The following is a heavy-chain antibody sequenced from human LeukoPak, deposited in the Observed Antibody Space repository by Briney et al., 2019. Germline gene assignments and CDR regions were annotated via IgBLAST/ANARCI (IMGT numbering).Heavy chain of an antibody. Sequence: PGGSLRLSCAASGFTFSSYGMHWVRQAPGKGLEWVAFIHYDGSNKYYADSVKGRFTISRDNSKNMLYLQMNSLRAEDPAVYYCAKEGTVGVVFDYWGQGTLVTVSS. CDR1: GFTFSSYG. D-gene: IGHD1-26*01. J-gene: IGHJ4*02. CDR2: IHYDGSNK. CDR3: AKEGTVGVVFDY. V-gene: IGHV3-30*02.